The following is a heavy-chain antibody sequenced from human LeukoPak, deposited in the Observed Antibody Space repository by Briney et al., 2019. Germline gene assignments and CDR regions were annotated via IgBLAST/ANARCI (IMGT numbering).Heavy chain of an antibody. D-gene: IGHD3-22*01. Sequence: GGSLRLSCVVSGLTFSNQWMHWVRQAPGKGLVWVSHIINEGSDTRYADSVKGRFTISRDSSKNTLYLQMNSLRAEDAAVYYCAKVGYYYDSSGYLDYWGQGTLVTVSS. CDR2: IINEGSDT. CDR1: GLTFSNQW. J-gene: IGHJ4*02. V-gene: IGHV3-74*01. CDR3: AKVGYYYDSSGYLDY.